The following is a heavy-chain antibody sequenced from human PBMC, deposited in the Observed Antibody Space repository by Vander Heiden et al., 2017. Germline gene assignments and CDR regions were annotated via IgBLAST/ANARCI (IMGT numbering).Heavy chain of an antibody. CDR2: IRSSGTT. CDR3: ARETGFIDH. J-gene: IGHJ5*02. V-gene: IGHV3-48*01. CDR1: GFTFSYYG. Sequence: EVYLVEPGGGLVQPGGSLTPFCAASGFTFSYYGINWVRQAPGKGLEWISFIRSSGTTEYADSVRGRFTISRDNDKNSLYLHMNSLRVEDTAVYYCARETGFIDHWGQGTLVTVSS.